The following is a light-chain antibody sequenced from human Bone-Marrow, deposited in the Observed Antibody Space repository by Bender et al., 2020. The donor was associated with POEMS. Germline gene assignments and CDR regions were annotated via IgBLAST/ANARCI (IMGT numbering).Light chain of an antibody. CDR2: EVS. CDR1: SSDIGGYNF. CDR3: SSYTSSSNWV. V-gene: IGLV2-8*01. J-gene: IGLJ3*02. Sequence: QSALTQPRSVSGSPGQSVTMSCTGTSSDIGGYNFVSWYQHYPGKAPRLMMFEVSKRPSGVPDRFSGSKSGNTAYLTVSGLQAGDEADYYCSSYTSSSNWVFGGGTKLTVL.